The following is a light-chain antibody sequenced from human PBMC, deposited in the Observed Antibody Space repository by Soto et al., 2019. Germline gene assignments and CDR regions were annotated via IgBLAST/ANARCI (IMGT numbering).Light chain of an antibody. Sequence: QSALTQPPSPSGSPGQSVTISCTGTSSDIGSHNYVSWYQQHPGKAPKLMIYEVSKRPSGVPDRFSGSKSGNTASLTVSGLQAEDEADYYCSSFPGSNNFEFGGGTKLTVL. J-gene: IGLJ2*01. CDR1: SSDIGSHNY. V-gene: IGLV2-8*01. CDR3: SSFPGSNNFE. CDR2: EVS.